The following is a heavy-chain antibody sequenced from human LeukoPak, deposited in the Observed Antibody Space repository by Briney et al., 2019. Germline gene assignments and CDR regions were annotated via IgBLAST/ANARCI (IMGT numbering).Heavy chain of an antibody. D-gene: IGHD3-10*01. V-gene: IGHV3-21*04. CDR1: GYYISSGYH. J-gene: IGHJ6*02. CDR3: AKDMSPLYGSGSYYVYYYYGMDV. Sequence: ETLSLTCTVSGYYISSGYHWGWIRQPPGKGLEWVSSISSSSSYIYYADSVKGRFTISRDNAKNSLYLQMNSLRTEDTALYYCAKDMSPLYGSGSYYVYYYYGMDVWGQGTTVTVSS. CDR2: ISSSSSYI.